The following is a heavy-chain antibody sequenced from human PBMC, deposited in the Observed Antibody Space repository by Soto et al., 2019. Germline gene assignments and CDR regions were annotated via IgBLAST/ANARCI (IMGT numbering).Heavy chain of an antibody. J-gene: IGHJ4*02. CDR1: GFNFRSTA. V-gene: IGHV3-23*01. CDR2: ISGAGDSP. D-gene: IGHD2-21*02. Sequence: GGSLRLSCAASGFNFRSTAMSWVRQPPGKGLEWVSAISGAGDSPFYADSVKGRFTISRDNSKNVLYLYINSLRAEDTAMYYCAKGGDYDLDFDSWGQGTPVTVSS. CDR3: AKGGDYDLDFDS.